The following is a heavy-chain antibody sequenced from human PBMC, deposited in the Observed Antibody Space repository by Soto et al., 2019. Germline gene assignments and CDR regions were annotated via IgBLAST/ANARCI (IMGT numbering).Heavy chain of an antibody. V-gene: IGHV1-18*01. D-gene: IGHD2-2*01. CDR2: ISAYNGNT. J-gene: IGHJ5*02. CDR1: GYTFTSYG. Sequence: QVQLVQSGAEVKKPGASVKVSCNASGYTFTSYGISWVRQAPGQGLEWMGWISAYNGNTNYAQKLQGRVTMTTDTSTSTAYMELRSLRSDDTAVYYCARLFVVVPAASRWFDPWGQGTLVTVSS. CDR3: ARLFVVVPAASRWFDP.